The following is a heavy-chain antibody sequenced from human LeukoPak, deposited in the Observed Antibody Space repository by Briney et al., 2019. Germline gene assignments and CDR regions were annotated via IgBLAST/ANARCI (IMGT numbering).Heavy chain of an antibody. D-gene: IGHD5-24*01. CDR3: AKGEGEMATIY. Sequence: PGGSLRLSCAASQIIFSDYGMHWVRQAPGKGLEWVAVIWYDGSKEYYADSVKGRFTISRDNSKNTLYLQMNSLRAEDTAVYYCAKGEGEMATIYWGQGTLVTVSS. CDR2: IWYDGSKE. J-gene: IGHJ4*02. CDR1: QIIFSDYG. V-gene: IGHV3-33*06.